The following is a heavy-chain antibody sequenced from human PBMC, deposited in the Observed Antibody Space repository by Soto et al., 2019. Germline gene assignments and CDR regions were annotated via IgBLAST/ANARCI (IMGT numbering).Heavy chain of an antibody. CDR1: GYTFTSYD. Sequence: ASVKVSCKASGYTFTSYDINWVLQATGQGLEWMGWMNPNSGNTGYAQKFQGRVTMTRNTSISTAYMELSSLRSEDTAVYYCARVGYDFWSGYYRAPHWGQGTLVTVSS. V-gene: IGHV1-8*01. J-gene: IGHJ4*02. CDR3: ARVGYDFWSGYYRAPH. CDR2: MNPNSGNT. D-gene: IGHD3-3*01.